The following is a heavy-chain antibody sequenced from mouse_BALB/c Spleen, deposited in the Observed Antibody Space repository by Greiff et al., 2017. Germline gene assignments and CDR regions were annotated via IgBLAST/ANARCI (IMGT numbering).Heavy chain of an antibody. Sequence: QVQLQQSGAELAKPGASVKMSCKASGYTFTSYWMHWVKQRPGQGLEWIGYINPSTGYTEYNQKFKDKPTLTADKSSSTAYMQLSSLTSEDSAVYYCARRDYRSYYFDYWGQGTTLTVSS. V-gene: IGHV1-7*01. J-gene: IGHJ2*01. D-gene: IGHD2-14*01. CDR3: ARRDYRSYYFDY. CDR2: INPSTGYT. CDR1: GYTFTSYW.